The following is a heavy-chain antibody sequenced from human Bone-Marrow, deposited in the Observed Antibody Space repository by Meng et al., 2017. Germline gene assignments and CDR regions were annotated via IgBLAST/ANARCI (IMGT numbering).Heavy chain of an antibody. CDR1: GGSVSVVNYY. CDR3: ATGAAAADH. J-gene: IGHJ4*02. D-gene: IGHD6-13*01. V-gene: IGHV3-15*01. Sequence: VHLQESGPGLVRPSGTLSLTCTGSGGSVSVVNYYWGWVRQAPGKGLEWVGRINSNRDGGTTDYAAPVKGRFTISRDDSKNTLYLQMNSLITEDTGVYFCATGAAAADHWGQGTLVTVSS. CDR2: INSNRDGGTT.